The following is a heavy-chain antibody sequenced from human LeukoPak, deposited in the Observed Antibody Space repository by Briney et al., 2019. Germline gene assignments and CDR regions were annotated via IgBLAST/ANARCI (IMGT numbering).Heavy chain of an antibody. CDR2: ISYDGSNK. V-gene: IGHV3-30*04. CDR1: GFTFSSYA. D-gene: IGHD3-9*01. J-gene: IGHJ4*02. CDR3: ANGYFDWLFYDY. Sequence: PGGSLRLSCAASGFTFSSYAMHWVRQAPGKGLEWVAVISYDGSNKYYADSVKGRFTISRDNSKNTLYLQMNSLRAEDTAVYYCANGYFDWLFYDYWGQGTLVTVSS.